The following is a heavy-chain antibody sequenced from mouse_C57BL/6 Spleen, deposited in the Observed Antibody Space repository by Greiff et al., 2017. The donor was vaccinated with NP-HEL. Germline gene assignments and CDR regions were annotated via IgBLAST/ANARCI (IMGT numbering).Heavy chain of an antibody. CDR3: ARFVTTEYYYAMDY. J-gene: IGHJ4*01. Sequence: QVQLQQPGAELVKPGASVKLSCKASGYTFTSYWMHWVKQRPGQGLEWIGMIHPNSGSTNYNEKFKSKATLTVDKSSSTAYMQLSSLTSEDSAVYYCARFVTTEYYYAMDYWGQGTSVTVSS. CDR2: IHPNSGST. CDR1: GYTFTSYW. D-gene: IGHD1-1*01. V-gene: IGHV1-64*01.